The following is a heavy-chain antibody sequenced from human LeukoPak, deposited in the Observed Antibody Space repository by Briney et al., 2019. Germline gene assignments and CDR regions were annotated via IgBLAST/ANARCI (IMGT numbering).Heavy chain of an antibody. CDR3: ATDTWGYYDSSNYYRQADY. V-gene: IGHV1-2*06. CDR2: INPNSGGT. J-gene: IGHJ4*02. D-gene: IGHD3-22*01. Sequence: ASVKVSCKASGYTFTGYYMHWVRQAPGQGLEWMGRINPNSGGTNYAQKSQGRVTMTRDTSINTAYMDLSRLGSDDTAVYYCATDTWGYYDSSNYYRQADYWGQGTLVTVSS. CDR1: GYTFTGYY.